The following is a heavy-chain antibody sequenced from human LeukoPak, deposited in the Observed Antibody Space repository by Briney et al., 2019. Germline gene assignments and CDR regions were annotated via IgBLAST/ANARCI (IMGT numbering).Heavy chain of an antibody. Sequence: SETLSLTCTVSGDSTGNFYWNWIRQSPGKGLEWIGNIHYSGSSVYNPSLKSRGTTSIDTSRRQFFLKLNSVTAADTAVYFCVLAPNSNWFDFWGPGTLVTVSS. CDR2: IHYSGSS. CDR3: VLAPNSNWFDF. J-gene: IGHJ5*01. D-gene: IGHD2-8*01. V-gene: IGHV4-59*03. CDR1: GDSTGNFY.